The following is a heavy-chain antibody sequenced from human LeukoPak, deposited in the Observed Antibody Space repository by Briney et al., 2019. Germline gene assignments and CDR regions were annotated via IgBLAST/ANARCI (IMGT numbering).Heavy chain of an antibody. CDR2: IQYDGKKD. D-gene: IGHD3-3*01. J-gene: IGHJ3*02. CDR1: GVTFKNYG. Sequence: GGSLRLSCTASGVTFKNYGIHWVRQAPGMGLEWVAFIQYDGKKDYYADSVKGRFTISRDNSKNTVYLEMNSLRIEDAAVYYCAKLPRGTYYDFWGASRNDDFDIWGRGTMVAVSS. CDR3: AKLPRGTYYDFWGASRNDDFDI. V-gene: IGHV3-30*02.